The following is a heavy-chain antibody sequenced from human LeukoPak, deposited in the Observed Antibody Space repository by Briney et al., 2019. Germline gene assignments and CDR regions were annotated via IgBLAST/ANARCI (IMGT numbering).Heavy chain of an antibody. Sequence: SETLSLTCTVSGGSISSSYWSWIRQPPGKGLEWIGYIHYSGSTNYNPSLKGRVTISADTSKKQFSLRLSSVTAADTAMYYCARAGSGHGEYFQYWGQGNMVTVSS. CDR2: IHYSGST. D-gene: IGHD2-15*01. CDR3: ARAGSGHGEYFQY. V-gene: IGHV4-59*01. CDR1: GGSISSSY. J-gene: IGHJ1*01.